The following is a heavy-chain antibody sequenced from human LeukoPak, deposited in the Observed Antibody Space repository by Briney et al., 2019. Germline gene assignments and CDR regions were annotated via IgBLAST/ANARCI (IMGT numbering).Heavy chain of an antibody. Sequence: SETLSLTCAVYGGSFSGYYWSWIRQPPGKGLEWIGEINHSGSTYYNLSLKSRVTISVDTSKNQFSLKLSSVTAADTAVYYCARARIQLWAYYFDYWGQGTLVTVSS. J-gene: IGHJ4*02. CDR1: GGSFSGYY. CDR3: ARARIQLWAYYFDY. D-gene: IGHD5-18*01. V-gene: IGHV4-34*01. CDR2: INHSGST.